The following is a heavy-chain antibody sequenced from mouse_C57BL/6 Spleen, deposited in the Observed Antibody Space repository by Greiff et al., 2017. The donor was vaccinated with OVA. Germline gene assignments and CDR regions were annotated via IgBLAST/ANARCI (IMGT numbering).Heavy chain of an antibody. D-gene: IGHD4-1*02. CDR1: GYTFTDYY. Sequence: EVQLQQSGPELVKPGASVKISCKASGYTFTDYYMNWVKQSHGKSLEWIGDINPNNGGTSYNQKFKGKATLTVDKSSSTAYMELRSLTSEDSAVYYCATTGTIRFAYWGQGTLVTVSA. CDR2: INPNNGGT. CDR3: ATTGTIRFAY. J-gene: IGHJ3*01. V-gene: IGHV1-26*01.